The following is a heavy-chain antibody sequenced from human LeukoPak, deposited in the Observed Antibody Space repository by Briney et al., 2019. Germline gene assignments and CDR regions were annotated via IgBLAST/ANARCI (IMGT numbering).Heavy chain of an antibody. CDR3: ARVRNKSYDPPLDY. CDR1: GYTFTDYY. CDR2: INPNSGGT. D-gene: IGHD3-3*01. Sequence: ASVKVSCKASGYTFTDYYIHWVRQAPGQGLEWMGWINPNSGGTNYAQKFQGRVTMTRDTSISTAYMELSRLRSDDTAVYYCARVRNKSYDPPLDYWGQGTLVTVSS. V-gene: IGHV1-2*02. J-gene: IGHJ4*02.